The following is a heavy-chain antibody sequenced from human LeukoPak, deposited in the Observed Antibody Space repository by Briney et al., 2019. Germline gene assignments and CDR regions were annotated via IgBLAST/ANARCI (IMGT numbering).Heavy chain of an antibody. CDR2: ISSSSSTI. D-gene: IGHD3-22*01. V-gene: IGHV3-48*04. CDR1: GFTFSSYS. CDR3: ARDPSITMIVPNWFDP. J-gene: IGHJ5*02. Sequence: GSLRLSCAASGFTFSSYSMNWVRQAPGKGLEWVSYISSSSSTIYYADSVKGRFTISRDNAKNSLYLQMNSLRAEDTAVYYCARDPSITMIVPNWFDPWGQGTLVTVSS.